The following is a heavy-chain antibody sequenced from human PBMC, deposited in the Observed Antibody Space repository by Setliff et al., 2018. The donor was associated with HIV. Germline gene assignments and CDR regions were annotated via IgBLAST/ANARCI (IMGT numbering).Heavy chain of an antibody. CDR3: ARRAAGGSSPNDYMDV. CDR2: INPSGGST. V-gene: IGHV1-46*01. CDR1: GYTFTNYY. J-gene: IGHJ6*03. D-gene: IGHD6-6*01. Sequence: GASVKVSCKASGYTFTNYYMHWVRQAPGQGLEWMGIINPSGGSTSYAQKFQGRVTITADKSTSTAYMELSSLRSEDTAVYYCARRAAGGSSPNDYMDVWGKGTTVTVSS.